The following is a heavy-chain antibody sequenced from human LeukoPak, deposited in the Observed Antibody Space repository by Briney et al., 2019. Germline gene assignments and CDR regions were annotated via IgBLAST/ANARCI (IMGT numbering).Heavy chain of an antibody. CDR3: ARRLTAEA. D-gene: IGHD7-27*01. J-gene: IGHJ5*02. CDR1: GYIFTNYW. CDR2: IYPGDSDT. Sequence: GESLKISRKASGYIFTNYWIGWVRQLPGEGLEWMGIIYPGDSDTRYSPSFQGQVTISADNSINTAYLQWSSLKASDTAIYYCARRLTAEAWGQGTLVTVSS. V-gene: IGHV5-51*01.